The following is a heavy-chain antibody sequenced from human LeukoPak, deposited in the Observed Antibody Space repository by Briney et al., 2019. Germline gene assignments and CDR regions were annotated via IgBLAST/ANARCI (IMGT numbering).Heavy chain of an antibody. CDR1: GGSFSGYY. J-gene: IGHJ4*02. Sequence: SETLSLTCAVYGGSFSGYYWSWIRQPPGKGLEWIGEINHSGSTNYNPSLKSRVTISVDTSKNQFSLKLSSVTAADTAVYYCARHRNRYLDYWGQGTLVTVSS. V-gene: IGHV4-34*01. CDR3: ARHRNRYLDY. CDR2: INHSGST.